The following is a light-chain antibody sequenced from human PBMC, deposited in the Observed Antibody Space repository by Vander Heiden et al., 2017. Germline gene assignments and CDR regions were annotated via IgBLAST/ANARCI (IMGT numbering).Light chain of an antibody. CDR2: AAS. CDR3: QQSYSTLS. J-gene: IGKJ4*01. Sequence: THMTQSPSSLSASVGDRVTITCRASQSISSYLNWYQQKPGKAPKLLIYAASSLQSGVPSRFSGSGSGTDFTLTISSLQPEDFATYYCQQSYSTLSFGGGTKVEIK. V-gene: IGKV1-39*01. CDR1: QSISSY.